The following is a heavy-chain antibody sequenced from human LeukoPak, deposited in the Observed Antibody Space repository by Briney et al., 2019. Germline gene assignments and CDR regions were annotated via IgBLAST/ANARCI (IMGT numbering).Heavy chain of an antibody. D-gene: IGHD3-22*01. CDR1: GFTFTTYA. J-gene: IGHJ4*02. V-gene: IGHV3-23*01. Sequence: GGSLRLSCAASGFTFTTYAMSWVRQAPGKGLEWISAISGSGGSTYYADSVKGRFTISRDNSKNTLYLQMNSLRAEDTALYYCAKGVTMIVVVRGKGYDYWGQGTLVTVSS. CDR2: ISGSGGST. CDR3: AKGVTMIVVVRGKGYDY.